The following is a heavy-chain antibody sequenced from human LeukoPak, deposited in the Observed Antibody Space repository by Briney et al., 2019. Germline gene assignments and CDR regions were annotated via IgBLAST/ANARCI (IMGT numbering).Heavy chain of an antibody. V-gene: IGHV3-30*04. CDR2: SSFDENNK. J-gene: IGHJ4*02. CDR3: ARDSARYCSGVSCYSEPDY. CDR1: GFTFFTYS. D-gene: IGHD2-15*01. Sequence: PGGSLRLSCAASGFTFFTYSMHWVRQAPGKGLEWLAVSSFDENNKYYADSVKGRFTTSRDNSKNTLYLQMNSLRPEDTAVYYCARDSARYCSGVSCYSEPDYWGQGTLVTVSS.